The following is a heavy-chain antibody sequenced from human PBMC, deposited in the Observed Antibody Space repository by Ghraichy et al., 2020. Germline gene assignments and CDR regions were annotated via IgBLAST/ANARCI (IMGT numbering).Heavy chain of an antibody. CDR3: ARDLGGSYQMEDY. CDR2: IKQDGSEK. CDR1: GFTFSSYW. Sequence: GGSLRLSCAASGFTFSSYWMSWVRQAPGKGLEWVANIKQDGSEKYYVDSVKGRFTISRDNAKNSLYLQMNSLRAEDTAVYYCARDLGGSYQMEDYWGQGTLVTVSS. J-gene: IGHJ4*02. V-gene: IGHV3-7*03. D-gene: IGHD1-26*01.